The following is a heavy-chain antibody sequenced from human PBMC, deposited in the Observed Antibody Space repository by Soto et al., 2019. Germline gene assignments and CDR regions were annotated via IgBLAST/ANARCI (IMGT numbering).Heavy chain of an antibody. CDR1: GGSISSSSYY. CDR2: IYYSGST. Sequence: SETLSLTCTVSGGSISSSSYYWGWIRQPPGKGLEWIGSIYYSGSTYYNPSLKSRVTISVDTSKNQCSLKLSSVTAADTAVYYCARRLLPLREYSSSSAPPIPTFVNVNWFDPWGQGTLVTVSS. J-gene: IGHJ5*02. V-gene: IGHV4-39*01. CDR3: ARRLLPLREYSSSSAPPIPTFVNVNWFDP. D-gene: IGHD6-6*01.